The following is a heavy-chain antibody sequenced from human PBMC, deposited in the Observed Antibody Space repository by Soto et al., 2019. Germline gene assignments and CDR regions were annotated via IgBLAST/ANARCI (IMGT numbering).Heavy chain of an antibody. CDR2: IYYSGNT. CDR1: GGSISSGYYY. CDR3: ASSSLYRMDV. J-gene: IGHJ6*02. Sequence: SETLSLTCSVSGGSISSGYYYWSWIRQPPGKGLEWIGNIYYSGNTYYNPSLKSRLIISIDTSKNQFSLKVGSATAADTAVYYCASSSLYRMDVWGQGNRVTVSS. V-gene: IGHV4-30-4*01.